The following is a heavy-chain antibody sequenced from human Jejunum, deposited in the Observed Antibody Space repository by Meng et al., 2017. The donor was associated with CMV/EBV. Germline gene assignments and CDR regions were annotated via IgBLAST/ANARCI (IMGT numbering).Heavy chain of an antibody. Sequence: NVACQAYGYTFTDHYMRWVRQATGPGLEWMGWINRINGDTDFPQKFQGRVTMTRDTSISTAYMELRGLTHADTAVYFCATIASLADYWGQGTQVTVSS. V-gene: IGHV1-2*02. CDR3: ATIASLADY. J-gene: IGHJ4*02. CDR2: INRINGDT. CDR1: GYTFTDHY.